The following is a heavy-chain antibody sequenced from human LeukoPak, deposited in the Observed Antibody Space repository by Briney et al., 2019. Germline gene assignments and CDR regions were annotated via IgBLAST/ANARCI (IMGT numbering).Heavy chain of an antibody. Sequence: SETLSLTCAVSGGSISSGGYSWSWIRQPPGKGLEWIGYIYHSGSTYYNPSLKSRVTISVDRSKSQFSLKLSSVTAADTAVYYCARDRGSRTGAFDYWGQGTLVTVSS. CDR3: ARDRGSRTGAFDY. J-gene: IGHJ4*02. CDR2: IYHSGST. CDR1: GGSISSGGYS. D-gene: IGHD6-25*01. V-gene: IGHV4-30-2*01.